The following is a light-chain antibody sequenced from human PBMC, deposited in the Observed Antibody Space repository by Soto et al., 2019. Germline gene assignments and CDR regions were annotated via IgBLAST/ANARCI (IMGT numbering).Light chain of an antibody. V-gene: IGKV3-11*01. CDR2: DTS. J-gene: IGKJ3*01. Sequence: EVVLTKSPATLSLSPGERATLSCRASQGVSRYLAWYQQKPGQSPRLLIYDTSNRATGIPARFSGSGSGTDFTLTINSLEPEDFAVYYCQQRSNWLFGPGTRVDIK. CDR1: QGVSRY. CDR3: QQRSNWL.